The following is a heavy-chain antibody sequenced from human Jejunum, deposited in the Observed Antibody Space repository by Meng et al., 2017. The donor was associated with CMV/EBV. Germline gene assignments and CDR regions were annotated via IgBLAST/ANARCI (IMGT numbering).Heavy chain of an antibody. CDR1: SV. CDR3: AREYYDSGAYPYAFYYSDY. V-gene: IGHV1-69*04. D-gene: IGHD3-22*01. Sequence: SVFDWVRQAPGQGLEWVGRVIAILDMPTYAQKFPGRVTITADKSTGTAYMELSSLRSDDTAVYFCAREYYDSGAYPYAFYYSDYWGQGTVVTVSS. J-gene: IGHJ4*02. CDR2: VIAILDMP.